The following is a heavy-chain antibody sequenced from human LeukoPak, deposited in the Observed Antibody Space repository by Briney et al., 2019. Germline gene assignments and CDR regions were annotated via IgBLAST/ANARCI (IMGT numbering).Heavy chain of an antibody. V-gene: IGHV3-33*01. CDR2: IWYDGSNK. CDR1: GFTFSSYG. J-gene: IGHJ4*02. D-gene: IGHD6-13*01. Sequence: GGSLRLYCAASGFTFSSYGMHWVRQAPGKGLEWVAVIWYDGSNKYYADSVKGRFTISRDNSKNTLYLQMNSLRAEDTAVYYCARYSSSSWYTFDYWGQGTLVTVSS. CDR3: ARYSSSSWYTFDY.